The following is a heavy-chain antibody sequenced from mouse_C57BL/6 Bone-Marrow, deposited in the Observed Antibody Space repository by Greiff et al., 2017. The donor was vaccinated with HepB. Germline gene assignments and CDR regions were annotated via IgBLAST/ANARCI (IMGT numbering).Heavy chain of an antibody. CDR2: ISSGGDYI. V-gene: IGHV5-9-1*02. D-gene: IGHD2-10*01. Sequence: EVKLVESGEGLVKPGGSLKLSCAASGFTFSSYAMSWVRQTPEKRLEWVAYISSGGDYIYYADTVKGRFTISRDNARNTLYLQIRSLKSEDTAMYYCTRGPTPCFDYWGQGTTLTVSS. CDR1: GFTFSSYA. CDR3: TRGPTPCFDY. J-gene: IGHJ2*01.